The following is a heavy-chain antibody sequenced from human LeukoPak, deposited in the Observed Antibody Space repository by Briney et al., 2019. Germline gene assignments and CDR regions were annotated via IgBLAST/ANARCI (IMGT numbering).Heavy chain of an antibody. D-gene: IGHD3-22*01. CDR3: ASGHYDSSGYYYPFDY. J-gene: IGHJ4*02. CDR1: GGSITTTNW. V-gene: IGHV4-4*02. Sequence: SETLSLTCGVSGGSITTTNWWSWVRQPPGKGLEWIGEINHSGSTNYNPSLKSRVTISVDTSKNQFSLKLSSVTAADTAVYYCASGHYDSSGYYYPFDYWGQGTLVTVSS. CDR2: INHSGST.